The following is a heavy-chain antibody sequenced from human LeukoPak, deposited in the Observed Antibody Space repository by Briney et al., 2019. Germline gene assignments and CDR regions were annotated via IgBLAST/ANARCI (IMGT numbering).Heavy chain of an antibody. CDR2: ISAYNGNT. CDR3: ARAIWFGESQPYYFDY. V-gene: IGHV1-18*04. J-gene: IGHJ4*02. Sequence: GASVKVSCKASGYTFTSYGISWVRQAPGQGLEWMGWISAYNGNTNYAQKLQGRVTMTTDTSTSTAYMELRSLRSDDTAVYYCARAIWFGESQPYYFDYWGQGTLVTVSS. D-gene: IGHD3-10*01. CDR1: GYTFTSYG.